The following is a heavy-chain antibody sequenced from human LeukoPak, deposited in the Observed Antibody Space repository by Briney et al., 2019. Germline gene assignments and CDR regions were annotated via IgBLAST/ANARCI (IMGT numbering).Heavy chain of an antibody. Sequence: SVKVSCKASGGTFSSYAIIWVRQAPGQGLEWMGRIIPILGIANYAQKFQDRVTMTRDTSTSTVYMELSSLKSEDTAVYYCVREDVVLVDAVRYYYYGMDVWGQGTLVTVSS. CDR1: GGTFSSYA. J-gene: IGHJ6*02. CDR3: VREDVVLVDAVRYYYYGMDV. V-gene: IGHV1-69*04. CDR2: IIPILGIA. D-gene: IGHD2-8*01.